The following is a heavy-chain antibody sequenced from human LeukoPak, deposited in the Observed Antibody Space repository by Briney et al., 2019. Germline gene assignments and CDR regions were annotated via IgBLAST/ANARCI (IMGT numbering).Heavy chain of an antibody. CDR2: ISYDGSNE. CDR1: GFTLSSYA. D-gene: IGHD1-26*01. V-gene: IGHV3-30*01. J-gene: IGHJ4*02. Sequence: PGRSLRLSCAASGFTLSSYAMHWVRQAPGKGLEWGAIISYDGSNEHYADSVKGRFTISRDNSKNTLYQQMNSLRAEDTAIYYCTRGRGSYSLDYWGRGTLVTVSS. CDR3: TRGRGSYSLDY.